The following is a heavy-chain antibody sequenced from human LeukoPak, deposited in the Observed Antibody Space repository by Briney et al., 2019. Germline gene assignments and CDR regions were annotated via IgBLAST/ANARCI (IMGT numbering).Heavy chain of an antibody. J-gene: IGHJ4*02. Sequence: GGSLRLSCAASGFTFSSYAMHWVRQAPGKGGEYVSGISSNGGSTYYANTVKGRFTISRDNSKKKLYLQMRSLRAEDMAVYYCARVVEPVWFGLPFDYWGQGTLVTVSS. D-gene: IGHD3-10*01. CDR3: ARVVEPVWFGLPFDY. CDR2: ISSNGGST. CDR1: GFTFSSYA. V-gene: IGHV3-64*01.